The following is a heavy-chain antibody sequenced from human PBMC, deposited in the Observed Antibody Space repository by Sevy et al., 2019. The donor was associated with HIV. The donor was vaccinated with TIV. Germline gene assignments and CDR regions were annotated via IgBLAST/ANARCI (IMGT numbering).Heavy chain of an antibody. J-gene: IGHJ3*02. CDR2: ISGSGGST. CDR3: AKESNDVVLMVYATGGAFDI. Sequence: GGSLRLSCAASGFTFSSYAMSWVRQAPGKGLELVSAISGSGGSTYYADSVKGRFTISRDNSKNTLYLQMNSLRAEDTAVYYCAKESNDVVLMVYATGGAFDIRGQGTMVTVSS. V-gene: IGHV3-23*01. CDR1: GFTFSSYA. D-gene: IGHD2-8*01.